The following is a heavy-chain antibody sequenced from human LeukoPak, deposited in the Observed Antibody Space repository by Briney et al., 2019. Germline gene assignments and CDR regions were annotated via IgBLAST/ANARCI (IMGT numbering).Heavy chain of an antibody. J-gene: IGHJ6*03. V-gene: IGHV1-2*02. D-gene: IGHD1-7*01. Sequence: ASVKVSCKASGYTFTSYCMHWVRQAPGQGLEWMGWINPNSGGTNYAQKFQGRVTMTTDTSTSTAYMELRSLRSDDTAVYYCGTTGYYYMDVWGKGTTVTVSS. CDR2: INPNSGGT. CDR1: GYTFTSYC. CDR3: GTTGYYYMDV.